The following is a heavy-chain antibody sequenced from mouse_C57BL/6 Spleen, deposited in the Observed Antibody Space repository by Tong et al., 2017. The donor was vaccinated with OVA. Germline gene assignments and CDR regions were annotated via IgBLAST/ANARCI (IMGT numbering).Heavy chain of an antibody. J-gene: IGHJ2*01. V-gene: IGHV5-6*01. CDR2: ISSGGSYT. Sequence: EVQLQESGGDLVKPGGSLKLSCAASGFTFSSYGMSWVRQTPDKRLEWVATISSGGSYTYYPDSVKGRFTISRDNAKKALYAQMSSPKSEDTAMYYCARHGTSYIDYWGQGTTLTVSS. D-gene: IGHD4-1*01. CDR1: GFTFSSYG. CDR3: ARHGTSYIDY.